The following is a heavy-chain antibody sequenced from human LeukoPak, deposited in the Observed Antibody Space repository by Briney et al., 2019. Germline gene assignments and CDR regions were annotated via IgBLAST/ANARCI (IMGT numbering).Heavy chain of an antibody. J-gene: IGHJ5*02. CDR2: IKQDGSEK. CDR1: GFTFSSYW. D-gene: IGHD2-15*01. V-gene: IGHV3-7*01. Sequence: GGSLRLSCAASGFTFSSYWMSWVRQAPGKGLEWVANIKQDGSEKYYVDSVKGRFTISRDNAKNSLYLRMNSLRAEDTAVYYCAREAYCSGGSCYPANWFDPWGQGTLVTVSS. CDR3: AREAYCSGGSCYPANWFDP.